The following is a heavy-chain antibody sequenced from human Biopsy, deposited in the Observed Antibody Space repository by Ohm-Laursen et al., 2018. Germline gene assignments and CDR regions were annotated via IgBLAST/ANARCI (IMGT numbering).Heavy chain of an antibody. V-gene: IGHV1-24*01. J-gene: IGHJ4*02. D-gene: IGHD3-10*01. CDR1: GYTLNELS. Sequence: ASVKVSCKVSGYTLNELSMHWVRQVPGKGLEWMGGFAPENGKTVYAQNFQGRVTMTEDTSTDTVYMEVTSLRSDDTAVYYCATGPYYDTRFYYNVRPFDFWGQGTLVTVSS. CDR2: FAPENGKT. CDR3: ATGPYYDTRFYYNVRPFDF.